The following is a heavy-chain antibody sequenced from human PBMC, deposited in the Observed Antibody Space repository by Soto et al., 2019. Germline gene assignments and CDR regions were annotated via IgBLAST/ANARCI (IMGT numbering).Heavy chain of an antibody. Sequence: QVQLVQSGAEVKKPGSSVKVSCKASGGIFSPYTVNWVRQAPGQGLEWMGRIIPFLGVTNYAQKFQARVTLTADTSTTTAYMELSGLRFEDTAVYYCARDWESTVSTWSFGAFWGRGTLVTVSS. CDR3: ARDWESTVSTWSFGAF. D-gene: IGHD3-10*01. CDR1: GGIFSPYT. V-gene: IGHV1-69*08. J-gene: IGHJ4*02. CDR2: IIPFLGVT.